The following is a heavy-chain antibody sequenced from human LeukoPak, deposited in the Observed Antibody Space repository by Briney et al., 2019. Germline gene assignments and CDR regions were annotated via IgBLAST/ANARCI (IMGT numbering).Heavy chain of an antibody. CDR1: GGSISSYY. V-gene: IGHV4-59*08. Sequence: SETLSLTCTASGGSISSYYWSWIRQPPGKGLEWIGYIYYSGSTNYNPSLKSRVTISVDTSKNQFSLKLSSVTAADTAVYYCARQPTDYDFWSGYTYYFDYWGQGTLVAVSS. D-gene: IGHD3-3*01. CDR3: ARQPTDYDFWSGYTYYFDY. J-gene: IGHJ4*02. CDR2: IYYSGST.